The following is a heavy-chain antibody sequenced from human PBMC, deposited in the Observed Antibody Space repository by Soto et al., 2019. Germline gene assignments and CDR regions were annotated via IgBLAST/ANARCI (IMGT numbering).Heavy chain of an antibody. J-gene: IGHJ6*04. D-gene: IGHD6-13*01. Sequence: ASVKVSCKASGYTFTGYYMHWVRQAPGQGLEWMGWINPNSGGTNYAQKFQGRVTMTRDTSISTAYMELSRLRSDDTAVYYCARVDERQNSAAGPLDYYYYGMDVWGEGTTVTVSS. CDR3: ARVDERQNSAAGPLDYYYYGMDV. V-gene: IGHV1-2*02. CDR2: INPNSGGT. CDR1: GYTFTGYY.